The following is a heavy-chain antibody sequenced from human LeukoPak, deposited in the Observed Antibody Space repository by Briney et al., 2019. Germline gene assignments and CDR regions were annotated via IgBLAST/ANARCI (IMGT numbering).Heavy chain of an antibody. Sequence: SETLSLTCTVSGGSISSSSYYWGWIRRPPGKGLEWIASMYHSGNTYYNPSLKSRVTVSVDTSKNQFSLKLNSVTAADTAVYYCATQQCSGGSCYSRAIWFDPWGQGTLVTVSS. J-gene: IGHJ5*02. V-gene: IGHV4-39*01. CDR1: GGSISSSSYY. CDR2: MYHSGNT. CDR3: ATQQCSGGSCYSRAIWFDP. D-gene: IGHD2-15*01.